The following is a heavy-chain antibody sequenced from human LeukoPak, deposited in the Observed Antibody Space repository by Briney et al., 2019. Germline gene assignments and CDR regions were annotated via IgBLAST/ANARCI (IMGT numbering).Heavy chain of an antibody. J-gene: IGHJ4*02. D-gene: IGHD2-21*02. CDR2: MNPNSGNT. V-gene: IGHV1-8*01. CDR3: ARARAVSFGGYYYFDY. Sequence: ASVKVSCKTSGYTFTSYDINWVRQAPGQGLEWMGWMNPNSGNTGYPQKFQGRVTMTRNTSITTAYMGLNSLRSEDTAVYYCARARAVSFGGYYYFDYWGQGTLVTVSS. CDR1: GYTFTSYD.